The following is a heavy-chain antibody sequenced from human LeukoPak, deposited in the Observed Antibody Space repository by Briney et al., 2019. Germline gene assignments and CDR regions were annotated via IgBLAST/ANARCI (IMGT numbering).Heavy chain of an antibody. CDR1: GGSFSGYY. CDR2: INHSGST. D-gene: IGHD4-17*01. CDR3: ARGRTVTTPDY. J-gene: IGHJ4*02. V-gene: IGHV4-34*01. Sequence: PSETLSLTCAVYGGSFSGYYWSWIRQPPGKGLEWIGEINHSGSTNYNPSLKSRVTISVDTSKNQFSLKLSSVTAADTAVYYCARGRTVTTPDYWGQGTLVTVSS.